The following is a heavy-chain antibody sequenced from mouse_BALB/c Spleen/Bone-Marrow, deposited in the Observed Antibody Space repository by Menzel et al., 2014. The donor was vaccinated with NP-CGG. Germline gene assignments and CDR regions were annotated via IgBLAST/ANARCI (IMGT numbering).Heavy chain of an antibody. D-gene: IGHD1-1*01. V-gene: IGHV4-1*02. Sequence: VQLKESGGGLVQPGGSLKLSCAASGFDFSRFWMSWVRQAPGKGLEWIGEINPDSSTINYTPSLKDKFIISRDNAKNTLYLQMSKVRSGDTALYYCARLNYYGNLFVWGAGTTVTVSS. J-gene: IGHJ1*01. CDR3: ARLNYYGNLFV. CDR1: GFDFSRFW. CDR2: INPDSSTI.